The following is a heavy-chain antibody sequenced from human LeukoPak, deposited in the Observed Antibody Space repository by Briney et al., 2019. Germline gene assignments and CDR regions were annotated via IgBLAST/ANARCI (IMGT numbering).Heavy chain of an antibody. CDR1: GFTFSDYS. Sequence: PGGSLRLSCAASGFTFSDYSMNWVRQAPGKGLEWISYISSSGSTIYYADSVKGRFTISRDNAKNSLYLQMNSLRAEDTAVYYCARDITMVYYFDYWGQGTLVTVSS. V-gene: IGHV3-48*04. D-gene: IGHD3-10*01. J-gene: IGHJ4*02. CDR2: ISSSGSTI. CDR3: ARDITMVYYFDY.